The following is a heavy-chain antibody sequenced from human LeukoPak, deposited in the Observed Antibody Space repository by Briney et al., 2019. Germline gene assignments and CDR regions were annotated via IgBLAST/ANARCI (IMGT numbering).Heavy chain of an antibody. V-gene: IGHV3-23*01. CDR1: GFTFSSYA. D-gene: IGHD2-15*01. J-gene: IGHJ5*02. Sequence: PGGSLRLSCTASGFTFSSYAMTWVRQPPGKGLEWVSAISDSGDSAFSADPVKGRFTISRDNSKNTLYLQMNSLRAEDTAVYYCAKVGRHKYSAPWGKGPLVTVPS. CDR2: ISDSGDSA. CDR3: AKVGRHKYSAP.